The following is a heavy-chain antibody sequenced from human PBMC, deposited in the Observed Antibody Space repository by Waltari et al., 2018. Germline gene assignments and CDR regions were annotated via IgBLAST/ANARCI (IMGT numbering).Heavy chain of an antibody. V-gene: IGHV4-34*01. D-gene: IGHD3-22*01. CDR2: INVSRSN. CDR1: GGSISGYY. CDR3: ARALYYYDSRGQRGDAFDI. J-gene: IGHJ3*02. Sequence: QVKLEQWGAGLLKPSESLSLTCAVHGGSISGYYCSWIRQHPGTGLAWFREINVSRSNNYNPSLKSRVTVSVDTSKNQFSLRLSSVTAADTAVYYCARALYYYDSRGQRGDAFDIWGQGTRVTVSS.